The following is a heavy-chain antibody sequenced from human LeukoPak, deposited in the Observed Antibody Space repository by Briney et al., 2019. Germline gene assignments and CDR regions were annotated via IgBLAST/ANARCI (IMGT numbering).Heavy chain of an antibody. CDR3: ARRTYYDFWSGLPIYYFDY. CDR2: IYYSGST. CDR1: GGSISSSSYY. V-gene: IGHV4-39*07. Sequence: SETLSLTCTVSGGSISSSSYYWGWIRQPPGKGLEWIGSIYYSGSTYYNPSLKSRVTISVDTSKNQFSLKLSSVTAADTAVYYCARRTYYDFWSGLPIYYFDYWGQGTLVTVSS. J-gene: IGHJ4*02. D-gene: IGHD3-3*01.